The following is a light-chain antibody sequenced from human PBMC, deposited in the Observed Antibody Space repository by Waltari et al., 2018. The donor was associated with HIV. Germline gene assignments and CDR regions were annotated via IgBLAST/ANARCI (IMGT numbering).Light chain of an antibody. CDR1: SSNIGGRNY. Sequence: QSVLTQSPSASGTPGQRVIISCSGSSSNIGGRNYVNWYQLLPGTAPKLLIYKNNQRPSGVPDRFSGSKSGTSASLSSSGLRSEDEADYYCAAWDDSLNGVVVGGGTKLTVL. V-gene: IGLV1-47*01. CDR2: KNN. J-gene: IGLJ2*01. CDR3: AAWDDSLNGVV.